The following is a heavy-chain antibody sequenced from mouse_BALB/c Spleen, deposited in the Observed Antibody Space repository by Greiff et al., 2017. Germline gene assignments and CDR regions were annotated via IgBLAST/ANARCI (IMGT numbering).Heavy chain of an antibody. J-gene: IGHJ3*01. V-gene: IGHV5-4*02. CDR2: ISDGGSYT. CDR1: GFTFSDYY. Sequence: EVQRVESGGGLVKPGGSLKLSCAASGFTFSDYYMYWVRQTPEKRLEWVATISDGGSYTYYPDSVKGRFTISRDNAKNNLYLQMSSLKSEDTAMYYCARGYDWFAYWGQGTLVTVSA. CDR3: ARGYDWFAY. D-gene: IGHD2-14*01.